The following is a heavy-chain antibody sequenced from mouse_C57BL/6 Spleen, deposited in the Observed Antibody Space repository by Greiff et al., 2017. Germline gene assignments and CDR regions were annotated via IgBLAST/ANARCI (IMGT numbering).Heavy chain of an antibody. CDR3: ARTRGRDYGNYDYAMDY. V-gene: IGHV2-2*01. D-gene: IGHD2-1*01. Sequence: VKLVESGPGLVQPSQSLSITCTVSGFSLTSYGVHWVRQSPGKGLEWLGVIWSGGSTDYNAAFISRLSIRKDNSKSQVFFKMNSLQADDTAIYYCARTRGRDYGNYDYAMDYWGQGTSVTVSS. J-gene: IGHJ4*01. CDR2: IWSGGST. CDR1: GFSLTSYG.